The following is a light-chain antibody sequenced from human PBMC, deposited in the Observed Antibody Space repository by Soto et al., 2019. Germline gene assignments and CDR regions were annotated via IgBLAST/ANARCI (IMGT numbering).Light chain of an antibody. CDR3: QQYNSYVYT. J-gene: IGKJ2*01. Sequence: DIQMTQSPSTLSASVGDRVTITCRASQSISSWLAWYQQKPGKAPKLLIYKASSIESVVPSRFSGSGSGTEFTLTISSLQPDDFATYYCQQYNSYVYTFGQGTKLEIK. CDR1: QSISSW. CDR2: KAS. V-gene: IGKV1-5*03.